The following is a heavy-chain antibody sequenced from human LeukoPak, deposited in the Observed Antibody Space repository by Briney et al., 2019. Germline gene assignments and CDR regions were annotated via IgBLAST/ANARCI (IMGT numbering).Heavy chain of an antibody. Sequence: GGSLRLSCAASGFTFSSYGMSWVRQAPGKGLEWVSAMSDSGDSTYYADSVKGRFTISRDNSKNTLYLQMNSLRAEDTAVYYCARDSHETYDYWGQGTLVTVSS. V-gene: IGHV3-23*01. CDR2: MSDSGDST. J-gene: IGHJ4*02. CDR1: GFTFSSYG. CDR3: ARDSHETYDY.